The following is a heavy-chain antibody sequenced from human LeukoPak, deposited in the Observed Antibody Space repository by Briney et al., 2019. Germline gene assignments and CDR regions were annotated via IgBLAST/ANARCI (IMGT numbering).Heavy chain of an antibody. J-gene: IGHJ4*02. Sequence: AGGSLRLSCAASGFTFSGYSMNWVRQAPGKGLEWISYMGSSGKTIYYADSVKGRFTISRDNAKNTLYLQMNSLRAEDTAVYYCAKIGTEYSSGWYPKGSDYWGQGTLVTVSS. CDR3: AKIGTEYSSGWYPKGSDY. CDR2: MGSSGKTI. CDR1: GFTFSGYS. D-gene: IGHD6-19*01. V-gene: IGHV3-48*01.